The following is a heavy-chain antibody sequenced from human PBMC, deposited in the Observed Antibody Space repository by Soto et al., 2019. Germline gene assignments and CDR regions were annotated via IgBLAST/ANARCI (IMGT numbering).Heavy chain of an antibody. CDR3: ARDTGPNGYNYYYFGMDV. Sequence: RRLSCAASGFTFSNYAMHWVRQAPGKGLEWVAVISYDGSDKYNANSVKGRFTISRDNSKNTLYLQMNSLRAEDTAVYYCARDTGPNGYNYYYFGMDVWGQGTTVTVSS. CDR2: ISYDGSDK. CDR1: GFTFSNYA. J-gene: IGHJ6*02. V-gene: IGHV3-30-3*01. D-gene: IGHD3-22*01.